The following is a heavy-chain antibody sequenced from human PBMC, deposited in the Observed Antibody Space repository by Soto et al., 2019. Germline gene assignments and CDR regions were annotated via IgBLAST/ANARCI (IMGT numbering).Heavy chain of an antibody. D-gene: IGHD6-13*01. CDR2: IIPIFGTA. J-gene: IGHJ6*02. V-gene: IGHV1-69*06. Sequence: SVKVSCKASGGTFSSYAISWVRQAPGQGLEWMGGIIPIFGTANYAQKFQGRVTITADKSTSTAYMELSSLRSEDTAVYYCARTGYTTRWKGPYSYYYGMDAWGHGPTITV. CDR3: ARTGYTTRWKGPYSYYYGMDA. CDR1: GGTFSSYA.